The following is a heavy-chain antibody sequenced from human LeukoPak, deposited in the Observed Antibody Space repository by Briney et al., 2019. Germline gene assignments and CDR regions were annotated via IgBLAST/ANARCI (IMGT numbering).Heavy chain of an antibody. V-gene: IGHV1-18*01. D-gene: IGHD2-2*01. CDR2: ISTYNANT. Sequence: GASVKVSCKASGYTFTNYGISWVRQAPGQGLEWMGWISTYNANTNYAQKFQGRVTITADESTSTAYMELSSLRSEDTAVYYCARAASGDPSYYFDYWGQGTLVTVSS. CDR1: GYTFTNYG. J-gene: IGHJ4*02. CDR3: ARAASGDPSYYFDY.